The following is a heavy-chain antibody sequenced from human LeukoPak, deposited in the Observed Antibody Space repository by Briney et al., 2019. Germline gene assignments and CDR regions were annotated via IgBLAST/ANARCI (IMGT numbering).Heavy chain of an antibody. Sequence: GGSLRLSCAASGFTFSSYSMNWVRQAPGKGLEWVSSISSSSSYIYYADSVKGRFTISRDNAKNSLYLQMNSLRAEDTAVYYCARAPGGSSSGTGSDYWGQGTLVTVSS. CDR3: ARAPGGSSSGTGSDY. CDR1: GFTFSSYS. CDR2: ISSSSSYI. D-gene: IGHD6-13*01. J-gene: IGHJ4*02. V-gene: IGHV3-21*01.